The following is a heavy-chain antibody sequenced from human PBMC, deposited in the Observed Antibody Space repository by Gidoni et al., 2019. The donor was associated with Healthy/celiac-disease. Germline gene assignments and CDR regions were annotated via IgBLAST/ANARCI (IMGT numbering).Heavy chain of an antibody. Sequence: QVQLQESGPGLVKPSQTLSLTCTVSGGSISSGGYYWSWSRQHPGKGLEWIGYIYYIGSTYYNPSLKSRVTISVDTSKNQFSLKLSSVTAADTAVYYCAREPGYCSSTSCYYYMDVWGKGTTVTVSS. D-gene: IGHD2-2*01. CDR2: IYYIGST. V-gene: IGHV4-31*03. J-gene: IGHJ6*03. CDR3: AREPGYCSSTSCYYYMDV. CDR1: GGSISSGGYY.